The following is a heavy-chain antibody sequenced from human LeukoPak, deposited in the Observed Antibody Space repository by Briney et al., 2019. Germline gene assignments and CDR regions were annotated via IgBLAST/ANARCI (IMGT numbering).Heavy chain of an antibody. J-gene: IGHJ4*02. Sequence: PGGSLRLSYAASGFTFSSYGMHWVRQAPGKGLEWVAFIRYDGSNKYYADSVKGRFTISRDNSKNTLYLQMNSLRAEDTAVYYCAKPLLSSGSMPSYWGQGTLVTVSS. D-gene: IGHD3-10*01. CDR3: AKPLLSSGSMPSY. CDR1: GFTFSSYG. V-gene: IGHV3-30*02. CDR2: IRYDGSNK.